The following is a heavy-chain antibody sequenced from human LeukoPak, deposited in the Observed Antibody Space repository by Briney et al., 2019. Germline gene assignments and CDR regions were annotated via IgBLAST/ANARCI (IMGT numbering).Heavy chain of an antibody. CDR2: ITAGGGST. D-gene: IGHD4-23*01. CDR3: AKDGPTVVSPHDY. CDR1: GFTFSSYA. J-gene: IGHJ4*02. Sequence: GGSLRLSCAASGFTFSSYAMSWVRQAPGKGLEWVSAITAGGGSTYYADSVKGLFTISRDTSKNTLFLQMDSLRAEDTAVYYCAKDGPTVVSPHDYWGQGTLVTVSS. V-gene: IGHV3-23*01.